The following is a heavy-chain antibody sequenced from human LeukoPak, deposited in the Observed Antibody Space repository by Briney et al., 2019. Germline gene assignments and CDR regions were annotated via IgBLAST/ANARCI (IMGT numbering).Heavy chain of an antibody. J-gene: IGHJ4*02. CDR1: GFTFSSYW. D-gene: IGHD3-16*01. CDR2: ISGSGGST. CDR3: AKKGESLKGSFGY. V-gene: IGHV3-23*01. Sequence: PGGSLRLSCAASGFTFSSYWMSWVRQAPGKGLEWVSAISGSGGSTYYADSVKGRFTISRDNSKNTLYLQMNSLRAEDTAVYYCAKKGESLKGSFGYWGQGTLVTVSS.